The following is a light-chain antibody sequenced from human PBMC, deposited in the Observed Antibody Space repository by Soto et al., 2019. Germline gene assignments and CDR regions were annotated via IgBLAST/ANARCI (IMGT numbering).Light chain of an antibody. Sequence: QSVLTQPRSVSGSPGQSVTISCTGTSSDVGGYNYVSWYQQHPGKAPKLMISDVSKRPSGVPDRFSGSKSANTASLTISGLQAEDEADYYCCSYAGSYTYVFGSGTKLTVL. J-gene: IGLJ1*01. V-gene: IGLV2-11*01. CDR2: DVS. CDR1: SSDVGGYNY. CDR3: CSYAGSYTYV.